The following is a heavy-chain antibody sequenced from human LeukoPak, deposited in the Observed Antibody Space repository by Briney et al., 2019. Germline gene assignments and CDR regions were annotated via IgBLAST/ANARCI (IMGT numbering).Heavy chain of an antibody. CDR2: MNPNSGNT. J-gene: IGHJ4*02. CDR3: ARGGGKYCSGGSCYYY. CDR1: GYTFTSYD. D-gene: IGHD2-15*01. V-gene: IGHV1-8*02. Sequence: ASVKVSCKASGYTFTSYDINWERQATGQGLEWMGWMNPNSGNTGYAQKFQGRVTMTRNTSISTAYMELSSLRSEDTAVYYCARGGGKYCSGGSCYYYWGQGTLVTVSS.